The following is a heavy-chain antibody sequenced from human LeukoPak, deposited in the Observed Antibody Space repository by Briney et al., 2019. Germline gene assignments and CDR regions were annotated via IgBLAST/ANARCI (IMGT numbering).Heavy chain of an antibody. J-gene: IGHJ5*02. CDR2: ISGDGGST. D-gene: IGHD3-10*01. V-gene: IGHV3-43*02. CDR1: GFTFDDYA. Sequence: GGSLRLSCAASGFTFDDYAMHWVRQAPGKGLEWVSLISGDGGSTYYADSVKGRFTIFRDNSKNSLYLQMNSLRTEDTALYYCAKDTDGSGIRNWFDPWGQGTLVTVSS. CDR3: AKDTDGSGIRNWFDP.